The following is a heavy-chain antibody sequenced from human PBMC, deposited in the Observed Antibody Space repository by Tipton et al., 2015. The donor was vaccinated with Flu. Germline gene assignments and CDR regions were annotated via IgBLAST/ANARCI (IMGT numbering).Heavy chain of an antibody. J-gene: IGHJ6*03. D-gene: IGHD2-2*01. CDR1: GGSISSYY. CDR2: IYYSGST. V-gene: IGHV4-59*12. CDR3: ARDSGRYCSSTSCYGPYYYYMDV. Sequence: TLSLTCTVSGGSISSYYWSWIRQPPGKGLEWIGYIYYSGSTNYNPSLKSRVTISVDTSKNQFSLKLSSVTAADTAVYYCARDSGRYCSSTSCYGPYYYYMDVWGKGTTVTVSS.